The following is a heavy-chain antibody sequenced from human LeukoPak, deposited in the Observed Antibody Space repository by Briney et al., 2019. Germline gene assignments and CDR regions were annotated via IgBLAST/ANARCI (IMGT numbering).Heavy chain of an antibody. CDR2: VYVSGTT. D-gene: IGHD1-1*01. CDR3: ARDAGGSLTRYMNA. V-gene: IGHV4-4*07. CDR1: GASIRSYF. J-gene: IGHJ6*04. Sequence: SETLSLTCNVSGASIRSYFWNWVRQPVGKGLEWIGRVYVSGTTNYNPSLKSRVTMSVDTSKNQFSLKLKSVTAADTAVYYCARDAGGSLTRYMNAWGKGTTVTVSS.